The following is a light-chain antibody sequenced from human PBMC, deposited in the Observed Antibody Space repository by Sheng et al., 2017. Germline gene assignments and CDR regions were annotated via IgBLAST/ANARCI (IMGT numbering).Light chain of an antibody. V-gene: IGKV3-11*01. Sequence: EIVLTQSPATVSLSPGERATLSCRASQSVRSYVAWYQQKPGQAPRLLIDEASKRATGIPARFSGSGSGTDFTLTISSLEPEDFAVYYCQQRSSLASRFGGGTKVEIK. J-gene: IGKJ4*01. CDR3: QQRSSLASR. CDR2: EAS. CDR1: QSVRSY.